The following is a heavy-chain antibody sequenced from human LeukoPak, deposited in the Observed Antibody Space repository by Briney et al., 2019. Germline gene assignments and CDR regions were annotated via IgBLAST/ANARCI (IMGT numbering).Heavy chain of an antibody. CDR3: ARAYSSGYKFDY. CDR1: GYSFISYW. CDR2: IDPSDSYT. V-gene: IGHV5-10-1*01. D-gene: IGHD3-22*01. J-gene: IGHJ4*02. Sequence: PGESLQISCQGSGYSFISYWISWVRQLPGKGLEWMGTIDPSDSYTNYSPSFQGHVTISADKSISTAYLQWSSLKASDTAMYYCARAYSSGYKFDYWGQGTLVTVSS.